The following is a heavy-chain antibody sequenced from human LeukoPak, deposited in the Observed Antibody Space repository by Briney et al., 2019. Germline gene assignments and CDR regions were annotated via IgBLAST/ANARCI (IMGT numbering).Heavy chain of an antibody. V-gene: IGHV3-73*01. CDR3: TGNYYGSGSYADFDY. Sequence: GGSLRLSCAASRFTFSGSALHWVRQASGKGLEWVGRIRSTANGYATAYAASVKGRFTISRDDSKNTAYLQMDSLKTEDTAVYYCTGNYYGSGSYADFDYWGQGTLVTVSS. D-gene: IGHD3-10*01. CDR2: IRSTANGYAT. CDR1: RFTFSGSA. J-gene: IGHJ4*02.